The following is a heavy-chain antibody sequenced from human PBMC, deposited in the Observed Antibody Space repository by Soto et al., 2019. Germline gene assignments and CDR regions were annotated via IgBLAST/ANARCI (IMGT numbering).Heavy chain of an antibody. CDR3: VRDRGYPDSFDI. CDR1: GFTFSTFG. CDR2: IGGSGGST. D-gene: IGHD3-10*01. V-gene: IGHV3-23*01. Sequence: GSLRLSCEASGFTFSTFGMSWVRQAPGKGLEWVSGIGGSGGSTYYADSVKGRFTISRDNAKNTLYLQMNSLRVEDTAVYFCVRDRGYPDSFDIWGPGTLVTVSS. J-gene: IGHJ3*02.